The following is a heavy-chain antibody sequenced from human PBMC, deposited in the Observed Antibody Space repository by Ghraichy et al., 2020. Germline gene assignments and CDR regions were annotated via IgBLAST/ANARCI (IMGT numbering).Heavy chain of an antibody. D-gene: IGHD3-3*01. V-gene: IGHV3-48*02. J-gene: IGHJ4*02. Sequence: GGSLRLSCAASGFTFSSYRMSWVRQAPGKGLEWVSYISSSSSTIYYADSVKGRFTISRDNAKNSLHLQMNSLRDEDTAVYYCARPNREYYDFWSGYYRNWGQGTLVTVSS. CDR3: ARPNREYYDFWSGYYRN. CDR1: GFTFSSYR. CDR2: ISSSSSTI.